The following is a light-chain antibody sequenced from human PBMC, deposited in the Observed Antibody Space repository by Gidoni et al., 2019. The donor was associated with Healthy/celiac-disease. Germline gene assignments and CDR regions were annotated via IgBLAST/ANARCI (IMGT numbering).Light chain of an antibody. V-gene: IGLV2-14*01. CDR2: DVS. J-gene: IGLJ1*01. Sequence: QSALTPPASVSGSPGQSITISCTGTSSDVGGYNYFSWYQQHPGKAPKLMIYDVSNRPSGVSNRFSGSKSGNTASLTISGLQAEDEADYYCSSYTSTSLYVFGTGTKVTVL. CDR1: SSDVGGYNY. CDR3: SSYTSTSLYV.